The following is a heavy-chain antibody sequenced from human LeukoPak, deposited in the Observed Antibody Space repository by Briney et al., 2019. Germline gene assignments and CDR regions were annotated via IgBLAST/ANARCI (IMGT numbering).Heavy chain of an antibody. CDR1: GFTFSSYV. J-gene: IGHJ5*02. V-gene: IGHV3-21*01. CDR3: ARGSTLGSCTSSSCHNWFDP. Sequence: GGSLRLSCAASGFTFSSYVMNWVRQAPGKGLEWVSSISSSSSYIYYADSVKGRFTISRDNAKNSLYLQMNSLRAEDTAVYYCARGSTLGSCTSSSCHNWFDPWGQGTLVTVSS. CDR2: ISSSSSYI. D-gene: IGHD2-2*01.